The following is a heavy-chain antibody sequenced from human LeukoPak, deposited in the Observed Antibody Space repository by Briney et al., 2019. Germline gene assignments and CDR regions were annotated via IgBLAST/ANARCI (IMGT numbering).Heavy chain of an antibody. CDR2: ISDSGGST. Sequence: TGGSLRLSCAASGFTFSSYAMSWVRQAPGKGLEWVSAISDSGGSTYYADSVKGRFTISRDNSKNTLYLQMNSLRAEDTAVYYCAKDLDCSSTSCYPDYWGQGTLVTVSS. V-gene: IGHV3-23*01. D-gene: IGHD2-2*01. J-gene: IGHJ4*02. CDR3: AKDLDCSSTSCYPDY. CDR1: GFTFSSYA.